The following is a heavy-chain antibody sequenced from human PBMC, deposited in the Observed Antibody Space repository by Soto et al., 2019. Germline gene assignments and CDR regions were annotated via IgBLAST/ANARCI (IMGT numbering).Heavy chain of an antibody. J-gene: IGHJ4*02. Sequence: QVQLVQSGAEERKPGSSVKVSCKASGGTFSTSAISWVRQAPGQGIEWMGGIIPMFGTARYAQSFQGRVTITADESTSTAYMQLSSLRSDDTAVYYCAKDFGHGHCSGGSCYTLDHWGQGTLVVVSS. D-gene: IGHD2-15*01. V-gene: IGHV1-69*01. CDR1: GGTFSTSA. CDR3: AKDFGHGHCSGGSCYTLDH. CDR2: IIPMFGTA.